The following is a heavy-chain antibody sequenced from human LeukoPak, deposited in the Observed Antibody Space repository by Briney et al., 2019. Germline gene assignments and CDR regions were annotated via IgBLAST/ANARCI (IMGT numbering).Heavy chain of an antibody. D-gene: IGHD2-15*01. CDR3: ARDVVVVVAADSNFDY. J-gene: IGHJ4*02. CDR1: GFTFSSYN. CDR2: ISTSSSYI. Sequence: PGGSLRLSCAASGFTFSSYNMNWVRQAPGKGLEWVSSISTSSSYIYYADSVKGRFTIPRDNAKNSLYLQMNSLRAEDTAVYYCARDVVVVVAADSNFDYWGQGTLVTVSS. V-gene: IGHV3-21*01.